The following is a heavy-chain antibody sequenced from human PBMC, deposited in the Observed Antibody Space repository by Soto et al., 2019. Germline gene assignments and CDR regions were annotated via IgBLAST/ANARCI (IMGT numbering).Heavy chain of an antibody. Sequence: QVQLVQSGAEVKKPGASVKVSCKASGYTFTSYGISWVRQAPGQGLEWMGWISAYNGNTNYAQKLQGRVTMTTDTSTSTAYMEVRSLRSDDTAVYSGASHSDSSGLRGKYGMDVWGQGTTVTVSS. CDR3: ASHSDSSGLRGKYGMDV. CDR1: GYTFTSYG. CDR2: ISAYNGNT. V-gene: IGHV1-18*01. J-gene: IGHJ6*02. D-gene: IGHD3-22*01.